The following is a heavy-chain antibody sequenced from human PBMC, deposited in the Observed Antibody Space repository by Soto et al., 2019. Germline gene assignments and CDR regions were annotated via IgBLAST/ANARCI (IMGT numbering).Heavy chain of an antibody. V-gene: IGHV4-39*01. Sequence: SETLSLTCTVSGGSISSSSYYWGWIRQPPGKGLEWIGSVYYSGSTYYNPSLKSRVTISVDTSKKQFSLKLSSVTAADTAVYYCARGRGRSSSWKRYGMDVWGQGTTVTVSS. D-gene: IGHD6-13*01. CDR1: GGSISSSSYY. J-gene: IGHJ6*02. CDR3: ARGRGRSSSWKRYGMDV. CDR2: VYYSGST.